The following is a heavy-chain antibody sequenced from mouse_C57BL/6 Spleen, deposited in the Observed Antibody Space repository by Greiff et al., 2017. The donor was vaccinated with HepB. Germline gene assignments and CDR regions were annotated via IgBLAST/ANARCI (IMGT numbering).Heavy chain of an antibody. J-gene: IGHJ2*01. CDR2: INYDGSST. V-gene: IGHV5-16*01. CDR3: ARVLAGYFDY. CDR1: GFTFSDYY. D-gene: IGHD1-1*01. Sequence: EVMLVESEGGLVQPGSSMKLSCTASGFTFSDYYMAWVRQVPEKGLEWVANINYDGSSTYYLDSLKSRFIISRDNAKNILYLQMSSLKSEDTATYYCARVLAGYFDYWGQGTTLTVSS.